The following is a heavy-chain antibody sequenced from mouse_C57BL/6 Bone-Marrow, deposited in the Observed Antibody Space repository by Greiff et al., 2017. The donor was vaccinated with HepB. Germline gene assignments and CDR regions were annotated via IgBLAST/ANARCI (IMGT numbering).Heavy chain of an antibody. D-gene: IGHD2-3*01. CDR1: GFNIKDDY. V-gene: IGHV14-4*01. CDR2: IDPDNGDT. Sequence: EVKLQQSGAELVRPGASVKLSCTASGFNIKDDYMHWVKQRPEQGLEWIGWIDPDNGDTEYASKFQGKATITADTSSNTAYLQLSSLTSEDAAVYYCTTADGYYGGFAYGGQGTRVTVSA. J-gene: IGHJ3*01. CDR3: TTADGYYGGFAY.